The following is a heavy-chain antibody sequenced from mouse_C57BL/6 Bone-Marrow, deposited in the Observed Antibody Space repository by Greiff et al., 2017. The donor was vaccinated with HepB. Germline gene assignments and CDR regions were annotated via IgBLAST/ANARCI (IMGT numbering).Heavy chain of an antibody. J-gene: IGHJ4*01. CDR3: ASRGLRLYYYAMDY. CDR2: ISSGGSYT. V-gene: IGHV5-6*01. Sequence: EVQGVESGGDLVKPGGSLKLSCAASGFTFSSYGMSWVRQTPDKRLEWVATISSGGSYTYYPDSVKGRFTISRDNAKNTLYLQMSSLKSEDTAMYYCASRGLRLYYYAMDYWGQGTSVTVSS. CDR1: GFTFSSYG. D-gene: IGHD2-2*01.